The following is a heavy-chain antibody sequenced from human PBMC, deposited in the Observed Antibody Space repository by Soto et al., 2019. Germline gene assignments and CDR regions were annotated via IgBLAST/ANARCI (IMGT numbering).Heavy chain of an antibody. V-gene: IGHV1-2*04. D-gene: IGHD6-19*01. CDR1: GYTFTGYY. CDR2: INPNSGGT. CDR3: ARARVRQWLAFDY. J-gene: IGHJ4*02. Sequence: ASVKVSCKASGYTFTGYYMHWARQAPGQGLEWMGWINPNSGGTNYAQKFQGWVTMTRDTSISTAYMELSRLRSDDTAVYYCARARVRQWLAFDYWGQGTLVTVSS.